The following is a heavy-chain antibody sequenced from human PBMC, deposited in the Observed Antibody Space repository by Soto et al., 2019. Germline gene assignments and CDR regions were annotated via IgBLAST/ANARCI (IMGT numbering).Heavy chain of an antibody. CDR3: AKMVSSSSTDQYYYYGMDV. CDR1: GFTFSSYG. Sequence: GGSLRLSCAASGFTFSSYGMHWVRQAPGKGLEWVAVISYDGSNKYYADSVKGRFTISRDNSKNTLYLQMNSLRAEDTAVYYCAKMVSSSSTDQYYYYGMDVWGQGTTVTSP. J-gene: IGHJ6*02. CDR2: ISYDGSNK. V-gene: IGHV3-30*18. D-gene: IGHD6-6*01.